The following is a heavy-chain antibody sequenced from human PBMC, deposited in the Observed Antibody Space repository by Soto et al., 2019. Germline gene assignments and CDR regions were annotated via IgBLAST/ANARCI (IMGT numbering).Heavy chain of an antibody. V-gene: IGHV2-5*02. CDR3: AHIKQQLVRQKYYFDY. CDR1: GFSLSTSGVG. Sequence: QITLKESGPTLVKPTQTLTLTCTFSGFSLSTSGVGVGWIRQPPGKALEWLALIYWDDDKRYSPSLKSRLTITKDTSKNQVVLTMTNMDPVDTATYYCAHIKQQLVRQKYYFDYWGQGTLVTVSS. D-gene: IGHD6-13*01. CDR2: IYWDDDK. J-gene: IGHJ4*02.